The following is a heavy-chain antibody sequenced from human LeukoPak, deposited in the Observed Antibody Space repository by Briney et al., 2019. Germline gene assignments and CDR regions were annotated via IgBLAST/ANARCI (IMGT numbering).Heavy chain of an antibody. CDR1: GGSFSGYY. CDR3: ARRYGASYRVASYFDY. CDR2: INHSGST. D-gene: IGHD1-26*01. V-gene: IGHV4-34*01. Sequence: SETLSLTCAVYGGSFSGYYWSWIRQPPGKGLEWIGEINHSGSTNYNPSLKGRVTISVDTSKNQFSLKLSSVTAADTAVYYCARRYGASYRVASYFDYWGQGTLVTVSS. J-gene: IGHJ4*02.